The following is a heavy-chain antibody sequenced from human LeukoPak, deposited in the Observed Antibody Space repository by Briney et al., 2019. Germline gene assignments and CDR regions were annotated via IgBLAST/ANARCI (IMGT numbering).Heavy chain of an antibody. Sequence: GGSLRLSCAASGFTFSSYAMSWVPQAPRKRREWVSAISGSGGSTYYVEYVKGRFTISRDNSTNTMYMKMNSLRGEDTAVYSCAKARAMATIYFDYWGQGNLVTVSS. CDR3: AKARAMATIYFDY. CDR1: GFTFSSYA. J-gene: IGHJ4*02. D-gene: IGHD5-24*01. CDR2: ISGSGGST. V-gene: IGHV3-23*01.